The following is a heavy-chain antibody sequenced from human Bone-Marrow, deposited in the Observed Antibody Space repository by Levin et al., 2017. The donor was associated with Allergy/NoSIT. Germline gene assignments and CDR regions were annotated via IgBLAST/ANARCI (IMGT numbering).Heavy chain of an antibody. V-gene: IGHV4-61*01. D-gene: IGHD2-21*01. J-gene: IGHJ4*02. CDR3: ARTPLAHIVVVIAPHFDY. CDR1: GGSVSSGSYY. Sequence: SSETLSLTCTVSGGSVSSGSYYWSWIRQPPGKGLEWIGYIYYSGSTNYNPSLKSRVTISVDTSKNQFSLKLSSVTAADTAVYYCARTPLAHIVVVIAPHFDYWGQGTLVTVSS. CDR2: IYYSGST.